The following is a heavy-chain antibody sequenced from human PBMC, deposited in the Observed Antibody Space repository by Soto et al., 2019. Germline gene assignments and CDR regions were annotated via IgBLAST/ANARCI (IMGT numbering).Heavy chain of an antibody. D-gene: IGHD2-8*01. CDR3: AKIEMGWFAH. Sequence: GGSLRLSCTGSGFSFFSYAMSCVRQAPGKGLEWVSTISGSGVHTYYADSVKGRFVVSRDNDKNTVYLHMSSLTGEDTAVYFCAKIEMGWFAHWGQGTQVTVSS. CDR1: GFSFFSYA. V-gene: IGHV3-23*01. CDR2: ISGSGVHT. J-gene: IGHJ5*02.